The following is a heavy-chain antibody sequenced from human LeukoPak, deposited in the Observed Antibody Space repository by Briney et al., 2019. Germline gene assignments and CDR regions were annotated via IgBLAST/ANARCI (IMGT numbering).Heavy chain of an antibody. J-gene: IGHJ4*02. Sequence: GGSLRLSCAASGFTFNTYAMSWVRQAPGKGLEWVSSISGSGGSTFYADSVKGRFTISRDNSKNTLYLQMNSLRAEDTAVYYCAKDLSDSSRVPGDYWGQGTLVTVPS. CDR3: AKDLSDSSRVPGDY. CDR1: GFTFNTYA. CDR2: ISGSGGST. V-gene: IGHV3-23*01. D-gene: IGHD6-13*01.